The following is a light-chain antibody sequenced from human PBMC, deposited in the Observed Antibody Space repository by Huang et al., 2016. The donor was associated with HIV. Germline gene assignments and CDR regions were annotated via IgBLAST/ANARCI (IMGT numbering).Light chain of an antibody. J-gene: IGKJ4*01. CDR1: QSISTN. V-gene: IGKV3-15*01. CDR3: QQYNDWPPT. Sequence: ETAMPQSPATLSVSPGESATLSCRASQSISTNLGWYQQKPGQAPRLLVYDASTRATGIPARFSGSRSGTEFTLTISRLQSEDFAVYYCQQYNDWPPTFGGGTKVEVK. CDR2: DAS.